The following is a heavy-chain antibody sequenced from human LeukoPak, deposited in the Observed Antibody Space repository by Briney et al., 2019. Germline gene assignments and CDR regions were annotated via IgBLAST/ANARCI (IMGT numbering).Heavy chain of an antibody. D-gene: IGHD6-13*01. CDR3: AKGSSSWLLRYYFDY. J-gene: IGHJ4*02. V-gene: IGHV4-38-2*02. CDR1: GYSISSNYN. CDR2: FNPSGNT. Sequence: SSETLSLTCTVSGYSISSNYNWAWIRQPPGKGLEWIGTFNPSGNTYHNPSLKSRITISVDTSKNQFSLKLSSVTAADTAVYYCAKGSSSWLLRYYFDYWGQGTLVTVSS.